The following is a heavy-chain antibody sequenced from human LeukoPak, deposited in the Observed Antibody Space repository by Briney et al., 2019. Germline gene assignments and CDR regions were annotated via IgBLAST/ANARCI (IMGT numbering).Heavy chain of an antibody. D-gene: IGHD3-10*01. CDR1: GGSISTYY. CDR3: ARGSMGGSGTYYRDYYYGMDV. V-gene: IGHV4-4*07. J-gene: IGHJ6*02. CDR2: ILNGGST. Sequence: SETLSLTCTVSGGSISTYYWTWIRQPAGKGLEWIGRILNGGSTNYNPSLKSRVTMSVDTSKNQFSLNLNSVTAAGTAVYYCARGSMGGSGTYYRDYYYGMDVWGQGTTVTVSS.